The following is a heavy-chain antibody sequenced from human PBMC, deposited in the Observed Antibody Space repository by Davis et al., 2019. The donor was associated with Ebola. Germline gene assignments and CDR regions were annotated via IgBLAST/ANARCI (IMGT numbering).Heavy chain of an antibody. Sequence: PSETLSLTCTVSGGSISSGDYYWSWIRQPPGKGLEWIGYIYYSGSTYYNPSLKSRVTISVDTSKNQFSLKLSSVTAADTAVYYCARENRLVVTAIKTDVHDAFDIWGQGTMVTVSS. CDR2: IYYSGST. D-gene: IGHD2-21*02. J-gene: IGHJ3*02. V-gene: IGHV4-30-4*01. CDR3: ARENRLVVTAIKTDVHDAFDI. CDR1: GGSISSGDYY.